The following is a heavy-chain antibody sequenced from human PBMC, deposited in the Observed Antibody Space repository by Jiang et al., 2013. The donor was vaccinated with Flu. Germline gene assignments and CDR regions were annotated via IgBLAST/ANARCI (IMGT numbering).Heavy chain of an antibody. CDR2: FIPFFGTA. D-gene: IGHD1-26*01. J-gene: IGHJ2*01. Sequence: SGAEVKKPGSSVKVSCKASGYTFSNYVISWVRQAPGQGLEWMGGFIPFFGTANYAQQFQGRVTITADASTGTAYMELSSLTSEDTAVYYCARDSSSGTYPLLLYYFDLWGRGTPVTVSS. CDR1: GYTFSNYV. CDR3: ARDSSSGTYPLLLYYFDL. V-gene: IGHV1-69*01.